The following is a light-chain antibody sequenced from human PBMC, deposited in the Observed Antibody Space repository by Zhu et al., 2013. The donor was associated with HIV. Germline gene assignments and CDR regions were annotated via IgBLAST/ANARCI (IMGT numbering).Light chain of an antibody. V-gene: IGKV2-28*01. CDR1: QSLLHSNGYNY. J-gene: IGKJ1*01. CDR2: LGS. CDR3: MQGTHWPPT. Sequence: DIVMTQSPLSLPVTPGEPASISCRSSQSLLHSNGYNYLDWYLQKPGQSPQLLIYLGSNRASGVPDRFSGSGSGTDFTLKISRVEAEDVGVYYCMQGTHWPPTFGQGTNLEIK.